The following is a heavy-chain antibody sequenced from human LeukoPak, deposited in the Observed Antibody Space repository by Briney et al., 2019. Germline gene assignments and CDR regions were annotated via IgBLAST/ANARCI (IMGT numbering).Heavy chain of an antibody. CDR2: INQGGSEK. D-gene: IGHD3-10*01. CDR1: GFTFSNYW. Sequence: GGSLRLSCAASGFTFSNYWMSWVRQAPGKGLEWVANINQGGSEKFYVDSVKGRFTISRDNAKNSLYLQMNSLRAEDTAVYYCARNAFASGSYNPFDNWGQGTLVTVSS. CDR3: ARNAFASGSYNPFDN. J-gene: IGHJ4*02. V-gene: IGHV3-7*01.